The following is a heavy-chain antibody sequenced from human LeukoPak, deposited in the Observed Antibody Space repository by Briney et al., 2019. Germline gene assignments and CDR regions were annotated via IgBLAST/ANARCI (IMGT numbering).Heavy chain of an antibody. Sequence: GGSLRLSCAASGFTFSSYSMNWVRQAPGKGLEWASYISSSSTIYYADSAKGRFTISRDNAKNSLYLQMNSLRAEDTAVYYCAKSSVVVADYWGQGTLVTVSS. D-gene: IGHD2-15*01. CDR3: AKSSVVVADY. CDR2: ISSSSTI. V-gene: IGHV3-48*01. CDR1: GFTFSSYS. J-gene: IGHJ4*02.